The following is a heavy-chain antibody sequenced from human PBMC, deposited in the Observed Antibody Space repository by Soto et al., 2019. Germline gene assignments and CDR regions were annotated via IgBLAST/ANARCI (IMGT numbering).Heavy chain of an antibody. Sequence: VQLQESGPGLVKPSETLSLTCNVSGASINNVFWTWIRQPPGKGLEWIGYMDSTGTTFNNPFLKSRVTISIDKSKKQFSLNLRSVTAADTALYYCARRDYGDKFFDSWGQGTLVTVSS. D-gene: IGHD4-17*01. J-gene: IGHJ4*02. V-gene: IGHV4-59*01. CDR2: MDSTGTT. CDR3: ARRDYGDKFFDS. CDR1: GASINNVF.